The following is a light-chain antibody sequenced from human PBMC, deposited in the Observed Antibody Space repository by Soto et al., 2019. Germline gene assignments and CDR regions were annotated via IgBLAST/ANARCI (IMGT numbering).Light chain of an antibody. J-gene: IGKJ4*01. V-gene: IGKV3-20*01. CDR2: GAS. Sequence: EIVLTQSPGTLSLSPGERATLSCRASQSVSSGYLAWYQQKPGQAPRLLMYGASSRATGIPDRFSGSGSGTDFTLTISRLEPEDFAVYYCQQYGSSPPLTFGGGTMLEI. CDR1: QSVSSGY. CDR3: QQYGSSPPLT.